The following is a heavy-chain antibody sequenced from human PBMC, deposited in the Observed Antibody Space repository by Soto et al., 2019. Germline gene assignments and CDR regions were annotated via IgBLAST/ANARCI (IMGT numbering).Heavy chain of an antibody. D-gene: IGHD1-1*01. CDR2: ISSSSDYI. V-gene: IGHV3-21*01. CDR1: GFTFSTYT. Sequence: GGSLRLSCAASGFTFSTYTMNWVRQAPGKGLEWVSSISSSSDYIYYADSVKGRFTISRDNAKKSLSLQMNSLIAEDTAVYYCASQEVEPPPYYFDSWGQGTLVTVSS. J-gene: IGHJ4*02. CDR3: ASQEVEPPPYYFDS.